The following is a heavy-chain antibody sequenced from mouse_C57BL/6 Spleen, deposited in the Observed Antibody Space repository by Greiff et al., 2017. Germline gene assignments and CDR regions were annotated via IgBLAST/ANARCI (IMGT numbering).Heavy chain of an antibody. CDR1: GYTFTDYY. CDR3: ARSVYSNYLYYFDY. D-gene: IGHD2-5*01. CDR2: INPNNGGT. V-gene: IGHV1-26*01. Sequence: EVQLQQSGPELVKPGASVKISCKASGYTFTDYYMNWVKQSHGKSLEWIGDINPNNGGTSYNQKFKGKATLTVDKSSSTAYMELRSLTSEDSAVYYCARSVYSNYLYYFDYWGQGTTLTVSS. J-gene: IGHJ2*01.